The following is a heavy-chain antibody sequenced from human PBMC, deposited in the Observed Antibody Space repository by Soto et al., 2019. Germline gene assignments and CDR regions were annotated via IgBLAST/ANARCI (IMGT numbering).Heavy chain of an antibody. CDR2: ICTVPDIT. CDR3: ARDRWVTTRSFDF. V-gene: IGHV3-48*02. J-gene: IGHJ4*02. CDR1: GFKFSDYS. D-gene: IGHD4-17*01. Sequence: EVQLVESGGGFTQAGGSLRLSCAASGFKFSDYSFNWVRQGPGRGLEWIAFICTVPDITYYADPVKGRFALSRDNAENSVFLQMNSLRDEDTAVYYCARDRWVTTRSFDFWGQGTLVAVS.